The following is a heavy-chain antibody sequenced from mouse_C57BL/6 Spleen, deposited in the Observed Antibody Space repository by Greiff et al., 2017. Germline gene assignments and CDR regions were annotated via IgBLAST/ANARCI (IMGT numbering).Heavy chain of an antibody. CDR3: AITGTGAMDY. CDR2: IYPGDGDT. J-gene: IGHJ4*01. V-gene: IGHV1-82*01. D-gene: IGHD4-1*01. Sequence: QVQLKESGPELVKPGASVKISCKASGYAFSSSWMNWVKQRPGKGLEWIGRIYPGDGDTNYNGKFKGKATLTADKSSSTAYMQLSSLTSEDSAVYFCAITGTGAMDYWGQGTSVTVSS. CDR1: GYAFSSSW.